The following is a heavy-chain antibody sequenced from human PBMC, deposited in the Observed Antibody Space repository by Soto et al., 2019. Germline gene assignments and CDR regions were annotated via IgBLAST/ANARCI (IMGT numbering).Heavy chain of an antibody. CDR2: IKQDGSEV. J-gene: IGHJ6*02. D-gene: IGHD6-13*01. CDR3: ASIAASGRGWDV. V-gene: IGHV3-7*01. CDR1: GFTFSSYW. Sequence: EVQLVESGGGLVQPGGSLRLSCVDSGFTFSSYWMSWVRQAPVKGLAWVGNIKQDGSEVNYVDSVTGRFTISRDNATNSMYLQMNSLRVEDTAVYYCASIAASGRGWDVWGQGTTVVVSS.